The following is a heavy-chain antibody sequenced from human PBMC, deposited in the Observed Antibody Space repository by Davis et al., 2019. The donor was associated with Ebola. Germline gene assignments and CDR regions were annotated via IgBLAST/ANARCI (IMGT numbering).Heavy chain of an antibody. CDR3: AKDRERYRHFDY. CDR1: GFTFSSYA. J-gene: IGHJ4*02. Sequence: PGGSLRLSCAASGFTFSSYAMHWVRQAPGKGLEWVAVISYDGSNKYYADSAKGRFTISRDNSKNTLYLQMNSLRAEDTAVYYCAKDRERYRHFDYWGQGTLVTVSS. CDR2: ISYDGSNK. V-gene: IGHV3-30-3*01. D-gene: IGHD1-26*01.